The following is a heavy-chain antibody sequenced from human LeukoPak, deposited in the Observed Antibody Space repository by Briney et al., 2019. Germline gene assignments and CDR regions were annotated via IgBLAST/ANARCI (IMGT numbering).Heavy chain of an antibody. V-gene: IGHV4-59*11. CDR3: ATSAYYYYMDV. CDR1: GGSISSHY. J-gene: IGHJ6*03. Sequence: SETLSLTCTVSGGSISSHYWSWIRQPPGEGLEWIGFIYYSGSTNYNPSLKSRVTTSVDTSKNQFSLNLSSVTAADTAVYYCATSAYYYYMDVWGKGTTVTVSS. CDR2: IYYSGST.